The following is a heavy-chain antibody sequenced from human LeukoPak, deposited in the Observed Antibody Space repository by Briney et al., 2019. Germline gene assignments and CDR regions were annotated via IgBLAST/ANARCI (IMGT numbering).Heavy chain of an antibody. V-gene: IGHV1-2*02. CDR3: AREDGYCSSTSCYTSHYYYYMDV. CDR1: GYTFTGYY. Sequence: ASVKVSCKASGYTFTGYYMHWVRQAPGQGLEWMGWINPNSGGTNYAQKFQGRVTMTRDTSTSTAYMELSRLRSDDTAVYYCAREDGYCSSTSCYTSHYYYYMDVWGKGTTVTVSS. CDR2: INPNSGGT. J-gene: IGHJ6*03. D-gene: IGHD2-2*02.